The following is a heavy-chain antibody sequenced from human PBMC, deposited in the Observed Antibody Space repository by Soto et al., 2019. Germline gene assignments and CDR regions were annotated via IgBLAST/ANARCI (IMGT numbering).Heavy chain of an antibody. D-gene: IGHD2-2*01. Sequence: GASVKVSCKASGYTFTSYGISWVRQAPGQGLEWMGWISAYNGNTNYAQKLQGRVTMTTDTSTSTAYMELRSLRSDDTAVYYCARDCSSTSCYFYYYYGMEAWGQGTTVTVSS. CDR3: ARDCSSTSCYFYYYYGMEA. V-gene: IGHV1-18*01. CDR2: ISAYNGNT. CDR1: GYTFTSYG. J-gene: IGHJ6*02.